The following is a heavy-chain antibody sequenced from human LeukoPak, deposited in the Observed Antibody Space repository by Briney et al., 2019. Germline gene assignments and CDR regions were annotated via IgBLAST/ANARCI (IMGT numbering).Heavy chain of an antibody. J-gene: IGHJ4*02. CDR1: GYTFTSYY. Sequence: ASVKVSCKASGYTFTSYYMHWVRQAPGQGLEWMGIINPSGGSTSYAQKFQGRVTMTRDTSTSTVYMELSSLRSEDTAVYYCARDLLYYYGSGRYYFDYWGQGTLVTVSS. CDR2: INPSGGST. CDR3: ARDLLYYYGSGRYYFDY. D-gene: IGHD3-10*01. V-gene: IGHV1-46*01.